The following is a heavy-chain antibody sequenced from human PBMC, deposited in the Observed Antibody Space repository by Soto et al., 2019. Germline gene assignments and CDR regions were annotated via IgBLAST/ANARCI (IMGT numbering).Heavy chain of an antibody. CDR1: GYTFTSYG. Sequence: ASVKVSCKASGYTFTSYGISWVRQAPGQGLEWMGWISAYNGNTNYAQKLQGGVTMTTDTSTSTAYMELRSLRSDDTAVYYCARLYCGGDCPDTYFDYWGQGTLVTVSS. J-gene: IGHJ4*02. V-gene: IGHV1-18*01. D-gene: IGHD2-21*02. CDR3: ARLYCGGDCPDTYFDY. CDR2: ISAYNGNT.